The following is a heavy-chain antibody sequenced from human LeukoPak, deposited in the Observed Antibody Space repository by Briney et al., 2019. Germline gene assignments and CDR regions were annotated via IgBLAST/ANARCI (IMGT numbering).Heavy chain of an antibody. D-gene: IGHD3-3*01. V-gene: IGHV4-34*01. Sequence: SETLSLTCAVYGGSFSGYYWSWIRQPPGKGLEWIGEINHSGSTNYNPSLKSRVTISVDTSKNQFSLKLSSVTAADTAVYYCARGAYYDSWSGYIPPDNWFDPWGQGTLVTVSS. J-gene: IGHJ5*02. CDR2: INHSGST. CDR3: ARGAYYDSWSGYIPPDNWFDP. CDR1: GGSFSGYY.